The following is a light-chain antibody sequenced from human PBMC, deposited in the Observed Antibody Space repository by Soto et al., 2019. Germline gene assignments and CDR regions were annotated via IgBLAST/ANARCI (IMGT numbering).Light chain of an antibody. V-gene: IGKV3-20*01. CDR2: GVS. J-gene: IGKJ4*01. CDR1: QNVNSNF. CDR3: QQYGSSPLT. Sequence: EIVLTQSPVTLSLSPGERATLSCRSSQNVNSNFFAWYQQKAGQAPRLLIYGVSSRATGIPDRFSGSGADTDFTLTISGLEPEDFAVYYCQQYGSSPLTFGGGTKVDIK.